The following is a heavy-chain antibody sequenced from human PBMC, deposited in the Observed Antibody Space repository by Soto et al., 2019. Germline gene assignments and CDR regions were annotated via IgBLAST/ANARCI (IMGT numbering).Heavy chain of an antibody. J-gene: IGHJ6*02. D-gene: IGHD3-3*01. CDR1: GVSISNSDYW. CDR3: ARVSGPYYYGLDV. CDR2: TYYSGTT. Sequence: QVQLQESGPGLVKPSQTLSLTCTVSGVSISNSDYWWGWSRQSPGKGLEWLGNTYYSGTTNYNPSLKSRLTISLDTSQNQSSRKLTSVTAADTAVYYCARVSGPYYYGLDVWGQGTTVTVSS. V-gene: IGHV4-30-4*01.